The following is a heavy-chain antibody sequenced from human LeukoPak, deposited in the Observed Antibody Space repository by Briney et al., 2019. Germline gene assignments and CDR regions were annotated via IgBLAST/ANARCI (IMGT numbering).Heavy chain of an antibody. Sequence: GGSLRLSCAASGFTFSSYSMNWVRQAPGKGLEWVLSISSSSSYIYYADSVKGRFTISRDNAKNSLYLQMNSLRAEDTAVYYCASIELGSSYPPRPYYGMDVWGQGTTVTVSS. J-gene: IGHJ6*02. CDR2: ISSSSSYI. CDR1: GFTFSSYS. D-gene: IGHD2-8*01. V-gene: IGHV3-21*01. CDR3: ASIELGSSYPPRPYYGMDV.